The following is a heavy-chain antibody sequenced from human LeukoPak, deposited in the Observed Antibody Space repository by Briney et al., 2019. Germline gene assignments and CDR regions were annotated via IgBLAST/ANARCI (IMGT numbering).Heavy chain of an antibody. Sequence: GGSLRLSCAASGFTFSSYWMHWVRQAPGKGLVWVSRINSDGSSTSYADSVKGRFTISRDNAKNSLYLQMNSLRAEDTAVYYCARRVAGESRAFDIWGQGTMVTVSS. J-gene: IGHJ3*02. CDR3: ARRVAGESRAFDI. CDR1: GFTFSSYW. V-gene: IGHV3-74*01. CDR2: INSDGSST. D-gene: IGHD3-10*01.